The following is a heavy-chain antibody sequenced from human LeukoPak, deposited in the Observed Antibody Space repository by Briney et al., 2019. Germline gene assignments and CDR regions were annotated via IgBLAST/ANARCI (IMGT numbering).Heavy chain of an antibody. V-gene: IGHV1-3*01. Sequence: ASVKVSCKAFGYTFTNYAIHWVRQAPGQRLEWMGWINVGNADTKYSQKFQDRVTITRDTSANTAYMELSSLRSEDTAVYYCTRDQSTLWFGEMVVWGQGTLVTVSS. J-gene: IGHJ4*02. CDR2: INVGNADT. D-gene: IGHD3-10*01. CDR3: TRDQSTLWFGEMVV. CDR1: GYTFTNYA.